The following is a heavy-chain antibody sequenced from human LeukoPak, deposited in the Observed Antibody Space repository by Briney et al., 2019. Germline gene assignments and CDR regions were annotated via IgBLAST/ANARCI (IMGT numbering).Heavy chain of an antibody. CDR1: GFNFSSYW. Sequence: GGSLRLSCAASGFNFSSYWMSWVRRAPGKGLEWVANIKEDGSEKYYADSVKGRFTISRDSAKNSLDLQMNSLRAEDTAVYYCASNRHHGFYDSSGFRAPFDYWGQGTLVTVSS. J-gene: IGHJ4*02. D-gene: IGHD3-22*01. CDR3: ASNRHHGFYDSSGFRAPFDY. CDR2: IKEDGSEK. V-gene: IGHV3-7*01.